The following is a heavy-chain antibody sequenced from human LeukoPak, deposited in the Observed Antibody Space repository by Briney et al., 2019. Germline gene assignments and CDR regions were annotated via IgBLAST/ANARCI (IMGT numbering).Heavy chain of an antibody. CDR1: GYTFTDYN. V-gene: IGHV1-2*02. Sequence: ASVKVSCKVSGYTFTDYNIHWVRPAPGQGLEWMAWITPNSGATDYAQNFQGRVTMTRDTSISTAYMELSSVKSDDTAVYYCARGMGSGTYRRFDYWGQGTLVTVSS. CDR3: ARGMGSGTYRRFDY. CDR2: ITPNSGAT. D-gene: IGHD3-10*01. J-gene: IGHJ4*02.